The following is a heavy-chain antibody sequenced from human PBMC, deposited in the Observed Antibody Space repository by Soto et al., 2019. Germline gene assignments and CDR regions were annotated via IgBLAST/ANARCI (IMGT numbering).Heavy chain of an antibody. V-gene: IGHV1-2*04. CDR2: INPNSGGT. CDR1: GYTFTGYY. CDR3: ARERIAVAGSGPYYYYGMDV. J-gene: IGHJ6*02. Sequence: ASVKVSCKASGYTFTGYYMHWVRQAPGQGLEWMGWINPNSGGTNYAQKFQGWVTMTRDTSISTAYMELSRLRSDDTAVYYCARERIAVAGSGPYYYYGMDVWGQGTKVTVAS. D-gene: IGHD6-19*01.